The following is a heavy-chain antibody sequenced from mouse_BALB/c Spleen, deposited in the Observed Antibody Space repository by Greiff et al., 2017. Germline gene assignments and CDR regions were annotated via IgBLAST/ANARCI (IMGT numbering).Heavy chain of an antibody. V-gene: IGHV1-63*02. D-gene: IGHD3-2*01. CDR2: IYPGGGYT. Sequence: QVQLKQSGAELVRPGTSVKISCKASGYTFTNYWLGWVKQRPGHGLEWIGDIYPGGGYTNYNEKFKGKATLTADTSSSTAYMQLSSLTSEDSAVYFCARGDSSGYLFAYWGQGTLVTVSA. CDR1: GYTFTNYW. J-gene: IGHJ3*01. CDR3: ARGDSSGYLFAY.